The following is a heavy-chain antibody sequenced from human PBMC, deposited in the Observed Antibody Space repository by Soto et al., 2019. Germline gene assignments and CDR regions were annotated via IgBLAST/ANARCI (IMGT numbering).Heavy chain of an antibody. J-gene: IGHJ4*02. CDR3: ARQSHDYSTGWYYFDY. CDR1: GGSISSRSYY. CDR2: IYYSGST. V-gene: IGHV4-39*01. Sequence: PSETLSLTCIVSGGSISSRSYYWGWIRQPPGKGLEWIGSIYYSGSTYYNPSLKSRVTISVDTSKNQFSLKVTSVTAADTAVYYCARQSHDYSTGWYYFDYWGQGTLVTVS. D-gene: IGHD4-4*01.